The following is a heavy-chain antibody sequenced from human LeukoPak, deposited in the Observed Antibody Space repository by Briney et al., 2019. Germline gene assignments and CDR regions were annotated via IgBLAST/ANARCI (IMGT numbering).Heavy chain of an antibody. CDR3: ARVVVGSRGRLNWFDP. CDR2: TYYRSKWYN. CDR1: GDSVSSNSAA. J-gene: IGHJ5*02. Sequence: SQTLSLTCALSGDSVSSNSAAWNWITQSPSRGLKWLGRTYYRSKWYNDYAVSVKSRITIKPDTSKNQLSLQLNSVTPEDTAVYYCARVVVGSRGRLNWFDPWGQGTLVTVSS. D-gene: IGHD2-2*01. V-gene: IGHV6-1*01.